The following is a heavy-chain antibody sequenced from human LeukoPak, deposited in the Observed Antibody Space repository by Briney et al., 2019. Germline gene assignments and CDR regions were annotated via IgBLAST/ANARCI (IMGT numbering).Heavy chain of an antibody. V-gene: IGHV3-13*01. CDR3: ATVDLRYFDWFPWYFDY. CDR1: GFTFSSYD. CDR2: IGTAGDT. Sequence: PGGSLRLSCAASGFTFSSYDMHWVRQATGKGPEWVSAIGTAGDTYYPGSVKGRFTISRDNAKNSLYLQMNSLRAEDTAVYYCATVDLRYFDWFPWYFDYWGQGTLVTVSS. J-gene: IGHJ4*02. D-gene: IGHD3-9*01.